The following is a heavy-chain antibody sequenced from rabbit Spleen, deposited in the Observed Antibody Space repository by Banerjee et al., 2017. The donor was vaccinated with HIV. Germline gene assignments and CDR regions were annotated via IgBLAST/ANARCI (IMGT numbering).Heavy chain of an antibody. CDR2: INAGNGAS. V-gene: IGHV1S45*01. J-gene: IGHJ5*01. CDR1: GIDFSSYYY. CDR3: ARNGGGIDGYDWLDL. D-gene: IGHD2-1*01. Sequence: QQQLEESGGGLVKPGGTLTLTCKASGIDFSSYYYMCWVRQAPGKGLEWIGCINAGNGASYYASWVNGRFTISKTSSTTVTLQMTSLTAADTATYFCARNGGGIDGYDWLDLWGPGTLVTVS.